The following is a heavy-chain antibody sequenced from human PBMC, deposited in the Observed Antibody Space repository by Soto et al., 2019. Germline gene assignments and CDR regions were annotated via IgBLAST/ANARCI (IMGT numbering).Heavy chain of an antibody. V-gene: IGHV3-23*01. CDR3: AKDREGGWGDHDWGSDGLAAFDV. CDR1: GFTFSSYA. Sequence: GGTLRLSCAASGFTFSSYAMRWVRQAPGKGLEWVSAISGSGGSTYYADSVRGRFTISRDNSKNTLYLQMNSLSAEATAVYYCAKDREGGWGDHDWGSDGLAAFDVRGQGT. J-gene: IGHJ3*01. D-gene: IGHD3-16*02. CDR2: ISGSGGST.